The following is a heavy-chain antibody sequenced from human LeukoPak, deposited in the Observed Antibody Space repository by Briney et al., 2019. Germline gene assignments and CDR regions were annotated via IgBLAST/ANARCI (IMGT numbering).Heavy chain of an antibody. Sequence: GGSLRLSCAASGFTFSSYGMHWVRQAPGKGLEWVAVISYDGSNKYYADSVKGRFTISRDNAKNSLYLQMNSPRAEDTAVYYCARGGSYFDYWGQGTLVTVSS. D-gene: IGHD1-26*01. CDR2: ISYDGSNK. CDR1: GFTFSSYG. CDR3: ARGGSYFDY. J-gene: IGHJ4*02. V-gene: IGHV3-30*03.